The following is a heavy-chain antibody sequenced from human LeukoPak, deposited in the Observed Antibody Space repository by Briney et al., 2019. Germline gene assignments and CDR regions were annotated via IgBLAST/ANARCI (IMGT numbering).Heavy chain of an antibody. CDR2: ISTDGYTT. CDR1: GLAFSAYK. Sequence: GGSLRLSCAASGLAFSAYKMHWVRQAPRKGLVWVSRISTDGYTTDYADFVQGRFTASRDNTKNTLYLQMNSLRAEDTAVYYCAKDSRDYNFRTGYYFDYWGQGTLVTVSS. CDR3: AKDSRDYNFRTGYYFDY. J-gene: IGHJ4*02. V-gene: IGHV3-74*01. D-gene: IGHD5-24*01.